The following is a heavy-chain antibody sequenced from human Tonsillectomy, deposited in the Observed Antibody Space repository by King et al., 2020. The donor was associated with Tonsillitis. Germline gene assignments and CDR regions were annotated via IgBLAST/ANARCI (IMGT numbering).Heavy chain of an antibody. D-gene: IGHD3-9*01. CDR3: AHRLLVPGYYLYDAFDI. CDR2: IYWDDDK. V-gene: IGHV2-5*02. CDR1: GFSLSTSAVG. Sequence: TLKESGPTLVKPTQTLTLTCTFSGFSLSTSAVGVGWIRQPPGKALEWLALIYWDDDKRYSPSLKSRLTITKDTSKNQVVLTVTNMDPVDTATYYCAHRLLVPGYYLYDAFDIWGQGTMVTVSS. J-gene: IGHJ3*02.